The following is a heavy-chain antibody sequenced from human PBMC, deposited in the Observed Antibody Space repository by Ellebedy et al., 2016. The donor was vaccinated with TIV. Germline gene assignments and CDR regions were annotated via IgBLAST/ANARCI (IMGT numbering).Heavy chain of an antibody. CDR1: GFTFSSYA. CDR2: ISSSSSTI. D-gene: IGHD1-26*01. CDR3: ARDVVKEDSGSYHTFDY. Sequence: GESLKISCAASGFTFSSYAMNWVRQAPGKGLEWVSYISSSSSTIYYADSVKGRFTISRDNAKNSLYLQMNSLRDENTAVYYCARDVVKEDSGSYHTFDYWGQGTLVTVSS. J-gene: IGHJ4*02. V-gene: IGHV3-48*02.